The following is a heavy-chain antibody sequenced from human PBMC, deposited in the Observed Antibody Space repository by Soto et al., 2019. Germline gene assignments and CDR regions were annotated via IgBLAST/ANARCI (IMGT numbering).Heavy chain of an antibody. Sequence: QVQLVESGGGVVQPGRSLRLSCAASGFTFSSYGRHWVRQAPGKGLEWVAVIWYDGSNKYYADSVKGRFTISRDNSKTTRYLQMNSLRAEDTAVYYCARTHSSGFYFDYGGQGTLVTVSS. V-gene: IGHV3-33*01. J-gene: IGHJ4*02. CDR1: GFTFSSYG. D-gene: IGHD6-19*01. CDR2: IWYDGSNK. CDR3: ARTHSSGFYFDY.